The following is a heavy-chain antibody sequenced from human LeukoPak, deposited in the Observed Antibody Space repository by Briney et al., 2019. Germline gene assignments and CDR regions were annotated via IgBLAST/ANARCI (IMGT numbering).Heavy chain of an antibody. CDR1: GFTFKSYG. CDR3: ARLYATSWCFFDP. J-gene: IGHJ2*01. D-gene: IGHD2-2*01. V-gene: IGHV3-30*02. CDR2: IRNDGKTQ. Sequence: GGSLRLSCAASGFTFKSYGLHWVRRAPGKGLEWVAFIRNDGKTQYYADSVKGRFTISRDNSRNTMFLQMNSLRPEDTAVYYCARLYATSWCFFDPWGRGTLVTVSS.